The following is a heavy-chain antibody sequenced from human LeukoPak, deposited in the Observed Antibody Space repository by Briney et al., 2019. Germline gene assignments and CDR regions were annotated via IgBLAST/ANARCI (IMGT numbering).Heavy chain of an antibody. CDR2: IYTSGST. CDR3: ARVAGYYHFDY. J-gene: IGHJ4*02. Sequence: SETLSLTCTVSGGSISSGSYYWSWIRQPAGKGLEWIGRIYTSGSTNYNPSLKSRVTISLDTSKNQFSLKLSSVTAADTAVYYCARVAGYYHFDYWGQGTLVTVSS. CDR1: GGSISSGSYY. V-gene: IGHV4-61*02. D-gene: IGHD3-22*01.